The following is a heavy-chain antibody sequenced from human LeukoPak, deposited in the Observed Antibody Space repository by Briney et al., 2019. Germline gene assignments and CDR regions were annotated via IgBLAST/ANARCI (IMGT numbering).Heavy chain of an antibody. Sequence: ASVKVSCKASGYTFTSYGISWVRQAPGQGLEWMGWISAYNGNTNYAQKLQGRVTMTTDTSTSTAYMELRSLRSDDTAVYYCARGGYCSGGSCYSRLMCDFWGQGTLVTVSS. CDR3: ARGGYCSGGSCYSRLMCDF. D-gene: IGHD2-15*01. J-gene: IGHJ4*02. CDR1: GYTFTSYG. V-gene: IGHV1-18*01. CDR2: ISAYNGNT.